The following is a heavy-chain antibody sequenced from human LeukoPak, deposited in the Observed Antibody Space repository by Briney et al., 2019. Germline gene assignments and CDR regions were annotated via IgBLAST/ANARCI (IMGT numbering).Heavy chain of an antibody. V-gene: IGHV3-48*04. J-gene: IGHJ4*02. Sequence: QPGGSLRLSCAASGFTFSSYSMNWVRQAPGKRLEWVSYISSSGSTIYYADSVKGRFTISRDNAKNSLYLQMNSLRAEDTAVYYCARDFFAFGGVIALLDYWGQGTLVTVSS. CDR3: ARDFFAFGGVIALLDY. D-gene: IGHD3-16*02. CDR2: ISSSGSTI. CDR1: GFTFSSYS.